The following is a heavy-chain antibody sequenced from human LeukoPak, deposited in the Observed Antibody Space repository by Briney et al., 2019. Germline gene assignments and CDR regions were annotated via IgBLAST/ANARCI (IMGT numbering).Heavy chain of an antibody. V-gene: IGHV4-59*01. CDR1: GGSISGSY. CDR2: MYNSGST. J-gene: IGHJ4*02. D-gene: IGHD4-17*01. CDR3: ARGIESYGDYGY. Sequence: SETLSLTCTVSGGSISGSYWSWIRQPPGKGLKWIAYMYNSGSTNYNPSLKSRVTISIDTSKNQFSLKLSSLTAADTAIYYCARGIESYGDYGYRGQGILVTVSS.